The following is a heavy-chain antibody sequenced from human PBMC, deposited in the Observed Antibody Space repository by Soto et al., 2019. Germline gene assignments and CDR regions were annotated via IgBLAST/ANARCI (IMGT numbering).Heavy chain of an antibody. CDR3: ARDFGHGYYLDY. CDR2: ITDSSDTV. J-gene: IGHJ4*02. V-gene: IGHV3-48*02. Sequence: GGSLRLSCVASGFSFSNYNMKWVRQAPGMGLEWVSYITDSSDTVHYADSVRGRFTISRDNAESSLYLQMNSLRDEDTAVYFCARDFGHGYYLDYWGRGTLVTVSS. D-gene: IGHD3-3*01. CDR1: GFSFSNYN.